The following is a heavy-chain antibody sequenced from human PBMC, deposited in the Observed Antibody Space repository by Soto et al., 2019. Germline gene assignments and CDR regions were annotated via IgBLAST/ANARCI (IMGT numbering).Heavy chain of an antibody. Sequence: AETLSLTCSVSGGSISSDYWSWIRQTPDKGLEWIGYIYNSGDTNFNPSVQSRVSMSMDTSKNQFSLKLSSVTAADTAVYYCARVGTYCSGGSCFQYFQHWGQGTLVTVSS. D-gene: IGHD2-15*01. CDR1: GGSISSDY. CDR2: IYNSGDT. J-gene: IGHJ1*01. V-gene: IGHV4-59*12. CDR3: ARVGTYCSGGSCFQYFQH.